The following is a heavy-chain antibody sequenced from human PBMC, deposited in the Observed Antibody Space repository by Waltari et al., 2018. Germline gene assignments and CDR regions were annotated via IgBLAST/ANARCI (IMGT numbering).Heavy chain of an antibody. Sequence: EVQLLESGGGLVQPGGSLRLSCAASGFTFSSYAMSWVRQAPGKGLEWVSVISGSGGITYYADSVKGLFTISRDKSKNTLDLQMNSLRAEDTAGYYCAKDPKGGLVDNWFDPWGQGTLVTVSS. CDR3: AKDPKGGLVDNWFDP. D-gene: IGHD6-6*01. CDR1: GFTFSSYA. V-gene: IGHV3-23*01. CDR2: ISGSGGIT. J-gene: IGHJ5*02.